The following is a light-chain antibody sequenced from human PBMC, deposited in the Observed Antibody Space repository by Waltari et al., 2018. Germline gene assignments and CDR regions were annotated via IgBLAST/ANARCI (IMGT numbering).Light chain of an antibody. J-gene: IGLJ2*01. CDR3: SSYGGSNNLV. V-gene: IGLV2-8*01. CDR1: SSDVGGYNY. CDR2: EVS. Sequence: ASWSPGQSVTISCTGTSSDVGGYNYVSWYQQHPGKAPKFMIYEVSKRPSGVPDRFSGSKSGNTAFLTVSRLQAEDEADYYCSSYGGSNNLVFGGGTKLTVL.